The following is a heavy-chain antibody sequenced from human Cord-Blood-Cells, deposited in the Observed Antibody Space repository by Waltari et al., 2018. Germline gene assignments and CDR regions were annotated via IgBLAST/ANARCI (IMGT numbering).Heavy chain of an antibody. CDR2: IYSGGST. CDR1: GFTVSSNY. CDR3: ARDVSNYEGMDV. V-gene: IGHV3-53*01. Sequence: EVQLVESGGGLIQPGGSLRLSCAASGFTVSSNYMSWVRQAPGKGLEWVSVIYSGGSTYYADSVKDRFTISRDNSKNTLYLQMNSLRAEDTAVYYCARDVSNYEGMDVWGQGTTVTVSS. J-gene: IGHJ6*02. D-gene: IGHD4-4*01.